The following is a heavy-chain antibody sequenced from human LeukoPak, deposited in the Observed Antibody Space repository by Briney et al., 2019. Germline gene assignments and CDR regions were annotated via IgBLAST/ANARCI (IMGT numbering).Heavy chain of an antibody. CDR1: RYTFTSYY. Sequence: ASVKVSCKASRYTFTSYYMHWVRQAPGQGLEWMGIVNPTGGSTSYAQKFQGRVTMTRDTSTSTVYMELSSLRSEDTAVYYCARVGHFYGSGSYPAYFDYWGQGTLVTVSS. D-gene: IGHD3-10*01. CDR3: ARVGHFYGSGSYPAYFDY. J-gene: IGHJ4*02. V-gene: IGHV1-46*01. CDR2: VNPTGGST.